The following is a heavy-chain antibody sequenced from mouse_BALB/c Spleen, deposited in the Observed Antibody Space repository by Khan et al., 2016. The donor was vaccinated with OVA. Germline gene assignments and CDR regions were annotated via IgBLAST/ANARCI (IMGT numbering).Heavy chain of an antibody. D-gene: IGHD2-12*01. CDR3: ARITFYDGSY. J-gene: IGHJ3*01. Sequence: EVQLQQSGAELVKPGASVKLSCTTSGFNIKDTYIHWVKQRPEKGLVWIGRIDPANGYTKFEPRFRGKATITTDPSSNTAYLQLSSLTSDDTATYDCARITFYDGSYWGPGTLVTVSS. V-gene: IGHV14-3*02. CDR1: GFNIKDTY. CDR2: IDPANGYT.